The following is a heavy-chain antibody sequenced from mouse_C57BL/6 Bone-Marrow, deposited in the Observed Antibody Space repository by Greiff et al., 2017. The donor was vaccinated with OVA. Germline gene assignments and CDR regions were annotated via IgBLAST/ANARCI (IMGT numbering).Heavy chain of an antibody. CDR1: GFTITDDY. Sequence: VQLQQSGAELVRPGASVKLSCTASGFTITDDYMHWVKQRPEQGLEWIGWIDPENGDTEYASKFQGKATITADTSSNTAYLQLSSLTSEDTAVYCCTPLYSNYDWGQGTLVTVAA. J-gene: IGHJ3*01. D-gene: IGHD2-5*01. V-gene: IGHV14-4*01. CDR2: IDPENGDT. CDR3: TPLYSNYD.